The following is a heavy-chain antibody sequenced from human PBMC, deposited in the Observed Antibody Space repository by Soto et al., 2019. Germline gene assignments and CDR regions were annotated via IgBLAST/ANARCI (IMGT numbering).Heavy chain of an antibody. D-gene: IGHD2-2*01. CDR2: ISPILGIA. V-gene: IGHV1-69*02. CDR3: ARVVPATDWYSYYGMDV. CDR1: GCTFSIYT. Sequence: QVQLVQSGAEVKKPGSSVKVSCKASGCTFSIYTISWVRQAPGQGLEWMGRISPILGIANYAQKVQGRVTITEDKCTSTADMELSSLRSEDPDVYYCARVVPATDWYSYYGMDVWGGGTTFTVAS. J-gene: IGHJ6*04.